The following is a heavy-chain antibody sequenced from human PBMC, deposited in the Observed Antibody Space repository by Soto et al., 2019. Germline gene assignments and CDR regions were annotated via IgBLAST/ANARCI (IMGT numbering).Heavy chain of an antibody. CDR2: IYYSGST. Sequence: SETLSLTCTVSGGSISSYYWSWIRQPPGKGLEWIGYIYYSGSTNYNPSLKSRVTISVDTSKNQFSLKLSSVTAADTAVYYCASGVLYCSGGSCSNAGDFWGQGTIVT. J-gene: IGHJ3*01. CDR1: GGSISSYY. D-gene: IGHD2-15*01. CDR3: ASGVLYCSGGSCSNAGDF. V-gene: IGHV4-59*01.